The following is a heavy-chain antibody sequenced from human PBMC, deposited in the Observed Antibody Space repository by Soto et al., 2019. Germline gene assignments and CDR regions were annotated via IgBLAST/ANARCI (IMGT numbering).Heavy chain of an antibody. CDR2: MSGSGGYT. CDR1: GFTFTTQA. Sequence: EVQLLESGGGLVQPGGSLRLSCAASGFTFTTQAMSWVRQAPGKGLEWVSAMSGSGGYTYYADSVKGRFTISRDNSKNTLYLQMSSLRVDDTAVYYCATISCRSTTNCYVVSGAGSYFDNWCQGTLVIVSS. V-gene: IGHV3-23*01. D-gene: IGHD2-2*01. J-gene: IGHJ4*02. CDR3: ATISCRSTTNCYVVSGAGSYFDN.